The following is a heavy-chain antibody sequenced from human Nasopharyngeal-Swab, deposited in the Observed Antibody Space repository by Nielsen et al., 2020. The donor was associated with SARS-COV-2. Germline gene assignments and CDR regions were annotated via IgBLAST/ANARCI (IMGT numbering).Heavy chain of an antibody. Sequence: SVKVSCKASGGTFSSYAISWVRQAPGQGLEWMEGIIPIFGTANYAQKFQGRVTITADKSTGTAYMELSSLRSEDTAVYYCARYIVVVPAAIPGHYGMDVWGQGTTVTVSS. CDR3: ARYIVVVPAAIPGHYGMDV. J-gene: IGHJ6*02. D-gene: IGHD2-2*01. V-gene: IGHV1-69*06. CDR1: GGTFSSYA. CDR2: IIPIFGTA.